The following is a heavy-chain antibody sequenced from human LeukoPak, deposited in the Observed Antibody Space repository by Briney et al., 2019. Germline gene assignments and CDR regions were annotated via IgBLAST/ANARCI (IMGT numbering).Heavy chain of an antibody. V-gene: IGHV1-8*03. Sequence: ASVKVSCKASGYTFTGYYMHWVRQAPGQGLEWMGWMNPNSGNTGYAQKFQGRVTITRNTSISTAYMELSSLRSEDTAVYYCARVSSSSWYVDYWGQGTLVTVSS. CDR1: GYTFTGYY. CDR2: MNPNSGNT. J-gene: IGHJ4*02. D-gene: IGHD6-13*01. CDR3: ARVSSSSWYVDY.